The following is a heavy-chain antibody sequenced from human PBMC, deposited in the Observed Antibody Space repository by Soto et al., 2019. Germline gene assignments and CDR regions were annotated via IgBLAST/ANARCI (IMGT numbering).Heavy chain of an antibody. V-gene: IGHV1-69*01. D-gene: IGHD3-22*01. CDR1: GGTFSSYA. Sequence: QVQLVQSGAEVKKPGSSVKVSCKASGGTFSSYAISWVRQAPGQGLEWMGGIIPIFGTANYAQKFQGRDTITADDSTSTAYMELRSLRSEDTAVYYCARALHDYYDSSGGFDYWGQGTLVTVSS. CDR2: IIPIFGTA. CDR3: ARALHDYYDSSGGFDY. J-gene: IGHJ4*02.